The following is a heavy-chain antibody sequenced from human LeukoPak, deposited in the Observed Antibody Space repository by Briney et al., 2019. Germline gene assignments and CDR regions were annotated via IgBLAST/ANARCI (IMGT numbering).Heavy chain of an antibody. J-gene: IGHJ4*02. V-gene: IGHV1-2*02. Sequence: ASVKVSCXASGYTFTDYYIHWVRQAPGHGLEWMGWINPNSGGTNYAQKFQDRVTMIRDTSISTVYMELSWLRSDDTAVYYCARVVTIVGVLVRSRFDYWGQGTLVTVSS. CDR3: ARVVTIVGVLVRSRFDY. CDR1: GYTFTDYY. CDR2: INPNSGGT. D-gene: IGHD3-3*01.